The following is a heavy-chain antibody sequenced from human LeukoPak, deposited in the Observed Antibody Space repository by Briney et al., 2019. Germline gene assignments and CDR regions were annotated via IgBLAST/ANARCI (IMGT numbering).Heavy chain of an antibody. D-gene: IGHD1-26*01. Sequence: SQTLSLTCTVSGGSISSGGYYWSWIRQHPGKGLEWIVYIYYSGSTYYNPSLKSRLTISLDTSKNQFSLKLSSVTAADTAVHYCASATRIVGAPIGYYFDYWGQGTLVTVSS. CDR2: IYYSGST. V-gene: IGHV4-31*03. CDR3: ASATRIVGAPIGYYFDY. J-gene: IGHJ4*02. CDR1: GGSISSGGYY.